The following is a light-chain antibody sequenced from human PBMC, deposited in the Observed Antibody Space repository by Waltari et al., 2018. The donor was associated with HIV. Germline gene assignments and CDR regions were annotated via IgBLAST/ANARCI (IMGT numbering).Light chain of an antibody. CDR1: SSNIGAGYD. CDR3: QSYDSSLNGWV. V-gene: IGLV1-40*01. J-gene: IGLJ3*02. CDR2: GNT. Sequence: QSVLTQPPSVSGAPGRKVTISCTGSSSNIGAGYDVYWYQQFPGTAPKVLIYGNTNRPSGVPDRFSGSKSGNSASLAITGLQADDEADYYCQSYDSSLNGWVFGGGTKLTV.